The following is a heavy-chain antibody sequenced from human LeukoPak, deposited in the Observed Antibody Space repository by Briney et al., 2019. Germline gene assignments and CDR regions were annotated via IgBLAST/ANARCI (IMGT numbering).Heavy chain of an antibody. Sequence: SETLSLPCAVYGGSFSGYYWSWIRQPPGKGLQWIGEINHSGSTNYNPSLKSRVTISVDTSKNQFSLKLSSVTAADTAVYYCARGQPDCSGGSCANWFDPWGQGTPVTVSS. J-gene: IGHJ5*02. CDR1: GGSFSGYY. V-gene: IGHV4-34*01. CDR2: INHSGST. CDR3: ARGQPDCSGGSCANWFDP. D-gene: IGHD2-15*01.